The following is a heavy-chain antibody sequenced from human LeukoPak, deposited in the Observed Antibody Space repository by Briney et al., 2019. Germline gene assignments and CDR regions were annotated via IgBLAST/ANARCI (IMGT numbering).Heavy chain of an antibody. CDR2: IYSSGST. CDR3: ARVRPDFWSTYYSIDP. V-gene: IGHV4-39*07. CDR1: GASINSGSNY. J-gene: IGHJ5*02. Sequence: SETLSLTCRVSGASINSGSNYWGWIRQPPGKTLEWIGSIYSSGSTYYNPSLKSRVIIMIDTPKNHFSLTLSSVTAADTAVYYCARVRPDFWSTYYSIDPWGQGTLVTVSS. D-gene: IGHD3-3*01.